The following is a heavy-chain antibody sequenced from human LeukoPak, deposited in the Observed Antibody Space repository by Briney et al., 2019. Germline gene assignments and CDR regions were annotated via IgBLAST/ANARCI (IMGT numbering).Heavy chain of an antibody. Sequence: GASVKVSCKASGYTFTGYYIHWVRQAPGQGLEWMGLINPNTGDTNYAQKFQGRVTMTRDTSISTAYMELTRLRSDDTAVYYCARGYYDSSAYYSADYWGQGTLVTVSS. CDR3: ARGYYDSSAYYSADY. J-gene: IGHJ4*02. CDR2: INPNTGDT. CDR1: GYTFTGYY. V-gene: IGHV1-2*02. D-gene: IGHD3-22*01.